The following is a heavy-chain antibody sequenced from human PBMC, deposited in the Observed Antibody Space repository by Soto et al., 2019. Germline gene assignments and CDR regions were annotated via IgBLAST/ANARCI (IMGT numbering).Heavy chain of an antibody. CDR2: IIPIFGTA. V-gene: IGHV1-69*13. Sequence: SVKVSCKASGGTFSSYAISWVRQAPGQGLEWMGGIIPIFGTANYAQKFQGRVTITADESTSTAYMELSSLRSDDTAVYYCASKQQLDPYYFDYWGQGTLVTVSS. D-gene: IGHD6-13*01. CDR3: ASKQQLDPYYFDY. J-gene: IGHJ4*02. CDR1: GGTFSSYA.